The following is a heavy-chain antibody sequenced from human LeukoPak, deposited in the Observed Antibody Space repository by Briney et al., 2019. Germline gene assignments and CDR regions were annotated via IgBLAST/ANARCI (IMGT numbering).Heavy chain of an antibody. CDR1: GGSISSYF. V-gene: IGHV4-4*07. CDR3: ARDDNSEYSDDAFDI. J-gene: IGHJ3*02. D-gene: IGHD1-26*01. CDR2: IHTRGGT. Sequence: SETLSLTCSVSGGSISSYFWSWLRQPAGKGLEWIGRIHTRGGTEYNPSLKSRVTMSVDTSKNQFSLKLISVTAADTAVYFCARDDNSEYSDDAFDIWGQETLVTVSS.